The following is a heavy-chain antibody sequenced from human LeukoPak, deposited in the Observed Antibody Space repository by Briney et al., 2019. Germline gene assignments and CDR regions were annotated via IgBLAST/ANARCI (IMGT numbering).Heavy chain of an antibody. CDR2: IYHSGST. CDR3: AIFLASNSYGRYFDY. J-gene: IGHJ4*02. V-gene: IGHV4-38-2*02. CDR1: GYSISSGYY. D-gene: IGHD5-18*01. Sequence: PSETLSLTCTVSGYSISSGYYWGWIRQPPGKGLEWFGSIYHSGSTYYNPSLKSRVTISVDTSKNQFSLKLSSVTAADTAVYYCAIFLASNSYGRYFDYWGQGTLVTVSS.